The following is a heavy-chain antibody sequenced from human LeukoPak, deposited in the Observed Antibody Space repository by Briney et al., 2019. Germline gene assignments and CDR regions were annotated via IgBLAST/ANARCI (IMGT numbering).Heavy chain of an antibody. CDR3: ARNNGMDV. J-gene: IGHJ6*02. CDR1: GFTFSVYF. CDR2: VNRDGSET. Sequence: GGSLRLSCAASGFTFSVYFMGWVRQAPGRGPEWVANVNRDGSETYYLDSVKGRFTISKDNAKNSLYLQMNSLRAEDTALYHCARNNGMDVWGQGTTVIVSS. V-gene: IGHV3-7*03.